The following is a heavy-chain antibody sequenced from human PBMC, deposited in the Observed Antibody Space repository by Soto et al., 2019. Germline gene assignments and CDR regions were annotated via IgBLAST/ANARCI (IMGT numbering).Heavy chain of an antibody. D-gene: IGHD3-22*01. V-gene: IGHV5-10-1*01. CDR2: IDPSDSQT. CDR1: GYSFAGYW. Sequence: GESLKISCKGSGYSFAGYWITWVRQRPGKGLEWMGRIDPSDSQTYYSPSFRGHVTISATKSITTVFLQWSSLRASDTAMYYCARQIYDSDTGPNFQYYFDSWGQGTPVTVSS. J-gene: IGHJ4*02. CDR3: ARQIYDSDTGPNFQYYFDS.